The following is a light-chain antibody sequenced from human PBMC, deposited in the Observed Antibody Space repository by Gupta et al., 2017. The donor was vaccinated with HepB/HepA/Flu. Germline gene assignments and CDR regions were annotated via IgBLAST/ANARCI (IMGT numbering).Light chain of an antibody. CDR1: QSLSSN. Sequence: EIVMTQSPATLSVSLGDRVTLSCRASQSLSSNLAWYQKKPGQAHRLLIYGASTRATGIPDRCSGSGSGTEFTLTISSLQSEDFAVYYCQQYHFWPPITFGQGTRLDLK. V-gene: IGKV3-15*01. CDR3: QQYHFWPPIT. CDR2: GAS. J-gene: IGKJ5*01.